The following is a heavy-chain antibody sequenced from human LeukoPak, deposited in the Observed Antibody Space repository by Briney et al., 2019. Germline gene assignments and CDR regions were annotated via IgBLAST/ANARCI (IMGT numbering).Heavy chain of an antibody. CDR3: ARDYYDSSGYYYQGLNAFDI. CDR1: GFTFSSYS. CDR2: TSSSSSTI. V-gene: IGHV3-48*02. J-gene: IGHJ3*02. D-gene: IGHD3-22*01. Sequence: PGGSLRLSCAASGFTFSSYSMDWVRQAPGKGLEWVSYTSSSSSTIKYADSVRGRFTISRDNAENSLYLQMNSLRDEDTAVYYCARDYYDSSGYYYQGLNAFDIWGQGTMVTVSS.